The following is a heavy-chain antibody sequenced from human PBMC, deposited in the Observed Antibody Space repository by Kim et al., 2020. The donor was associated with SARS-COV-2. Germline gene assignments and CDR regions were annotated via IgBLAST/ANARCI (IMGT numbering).Heavy chain of an antibody. CDR3: ARSGIAAAGSGYGWFDP. Sequence: SVKVSCKASGGTFSSYAISWVRQAPGQGLEWMGGIIPIFGTANYAQKFQGRVTITADESTSTAYMELSSLRSEDTAVYYCARSGIAAAGSGYGWFDPWGPGTLVTVSS. CDR1: GGTFSSYA. CDR2: IIPIFGTA. J-gene: IGHJ5*02. D-gene: IGHD6-13*01. V-gene: IGHV1-69*13.